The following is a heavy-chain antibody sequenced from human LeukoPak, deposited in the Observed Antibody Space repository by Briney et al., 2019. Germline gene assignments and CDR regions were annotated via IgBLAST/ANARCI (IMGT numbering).Heavy chain of an antibody. Sequence: SQTLSLTCTVSGGSISSGSYYWRWLRQPAGRGLEWIGRIYTSGRTNYNPSLKSRVTISVDTSKNQFSLKLSSVTAADTAVYYCARDSPHYYDSSGYHYDAFDIWGQGTMVTVSS. CDR3: ARDSPHYYDSSGYHYDAFDI. CDR2: IYTSGRT. J-gene: IGHJ3*02. CDR1: GGSISSGSYY. V-gene: IGHV4-61*02. D-gene: IGHD3-22*01.